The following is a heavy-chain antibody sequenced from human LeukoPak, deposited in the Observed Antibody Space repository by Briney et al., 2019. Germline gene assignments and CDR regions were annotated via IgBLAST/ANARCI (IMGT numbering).Heavy chain of an antibody. D-gene: IGHD6-19*01. CDR3: ARALAVAGTGGFDP. J-gene: IGHJ5*02. V-gene: IGHV3-74*01. CDR2: INSDGSST. Sequence: GGSLRLSCAASGFTFSSYWMTWVRQAPGQGLVWVSRINSDGSSTSYADSVKGRFTISRDNAKNTLYLQMNSLRADDTAVYYCARALAVAGTGGFDPWGQGTLVIVSS. CDR1: GFTFSSYW.